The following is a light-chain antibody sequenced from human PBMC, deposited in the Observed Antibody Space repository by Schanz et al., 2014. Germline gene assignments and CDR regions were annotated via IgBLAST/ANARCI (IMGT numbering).Light chain of an antibody. CDR3: QQYNNWQRT. CDR1: QSVSSN. J-gene: IGKJ1*01. V-gene: IGKV3-15*01. Sequence: EIVMTHSPATLSVSPGERATLSCWASQSVSSNLAWYQQKPGQAPRLLIYGASTRATGIPARFSGSGSGTEFTLTISSLQSEDFAVYYCQQYNNWQRTFGQGTKVEIK. CDR2: GAS.